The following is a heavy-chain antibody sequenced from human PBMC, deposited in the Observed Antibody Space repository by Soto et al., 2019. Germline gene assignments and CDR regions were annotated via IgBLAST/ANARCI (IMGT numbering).Heavy chain of an antibody. CDR2: IDPSDSYT. J-gene: IGHJ5*02. CDR3: ARHYPPRISPDVNRVNWLDP. CDR1: GYSFTGYW. D-gene: IGHD2-2*01. Sequence: GESLKISCKGSGYSFTGYWITWVRQMPGKGLEWMGKIDPSDSYTDYSPSFQGHVTISADKSISTAYLQWSSLKASDTAVYYCARHYPPRISPDVNRVNWLDPWGQGTLVTVSS. V-gene: IGHV5-10-1*01.